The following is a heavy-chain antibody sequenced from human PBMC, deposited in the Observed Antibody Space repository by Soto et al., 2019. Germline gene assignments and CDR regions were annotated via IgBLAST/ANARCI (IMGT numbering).Heavy chain of an antibody. CDR2: IIPIFGTA. CDR1: GGTFSSYA. D-gene: IGHD6-19*01. CDR3: ASDWGIAVADPGDFDY. Sequence: QVQLVQSGAEVKKPGSSVKVSCKASGGTFSSYAISWVRQAPGQGLEWMGGIIPIFGTANYAQKFQGRVTITADESTSTAYMELSSLRSEDTAVYYCASDWGIAVADPGDFDYWGQGTLVTVSS. J-gene: IGHJ4*02. V-gene: IGHV1-69*01.